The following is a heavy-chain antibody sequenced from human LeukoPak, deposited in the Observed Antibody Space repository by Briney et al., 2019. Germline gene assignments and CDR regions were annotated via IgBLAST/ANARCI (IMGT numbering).Heavy chain of an antibody. J-gene: IGHJ6*02. CDR2: IYYSGST. D-gene: IGHD3-22*01. CDR1: GGSISSYY. CDR3: ARCPYYYDSSGYYYYYYGMDV. Sequence: SETLSLTCTVSGGSISSYYWSWIRQPPGKGLEWIGYIYYSGSTNYNPSLKSRDTISVDTSKNQFSLKLSSVTAADTAVYYCARCPYYYDSSGYYYYYYGMDVWGQGTTVTVSS. V-gene: IGHV4-59*01.